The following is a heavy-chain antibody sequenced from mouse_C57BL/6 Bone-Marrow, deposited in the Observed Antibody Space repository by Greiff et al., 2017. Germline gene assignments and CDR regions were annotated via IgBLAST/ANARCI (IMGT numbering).Heavy chain of an antibody. CDR1: GYDFPNYL. CDR3: ARYYYGSYFDY. D-gene: IGHD1-1*01. Sequence: QVQLQQSGAELVRPGTSVKVSCKASGYDFPNYLIEWVKQRPGQGLEWIGVINPGSGGTNYNEKFKGKASLTADKSSSTAYMQLSSLTSEDSAVYYCARYYYGSYFDYWGQGTTLTVSS. J-gene: IGHJ2*01. V-gene: IGHV1-54*01. CDR2: INPGSGGT.